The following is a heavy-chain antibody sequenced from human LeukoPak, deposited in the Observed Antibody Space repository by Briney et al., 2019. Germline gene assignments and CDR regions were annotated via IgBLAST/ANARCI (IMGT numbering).Heavy chain of an antibody. J-gene: IGHJ4*02. CDR2: TSSSGSTI. V-gene: IGHV3-48*03. CDR3: ARDLSLGGYCTNGVCR. D-gene: IGHD2-8*01. Sequence: PGGSLRLSCAASGFTFSNYEMNWVRQAPGKGLEWVSYTSSSGSTIYYADSVKGRFTISRDNAKNSLYLQMNSLRAEDTAVYYCARDLSLGGYCTNGVCRWGQGTLVTVSS. CDR1: GFTFSNYE.